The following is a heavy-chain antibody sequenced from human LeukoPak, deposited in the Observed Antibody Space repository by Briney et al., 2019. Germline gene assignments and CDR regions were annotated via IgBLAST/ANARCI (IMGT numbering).Heavy chain of an antibody. CDR2: ISGSGDRT. CDR3: AKGGRVGGGITMIRGVRNFYYYMDV. J-gene: IGHJ6*03. Sequence: GGSLRLSCAASGFTFSSYEMNWVRQAPGKGLEWVSAISGSGDRTYYADSVKGRFTISRDNSKNTLYLQMNSLRAEDTAVYYCAKGGRVGGGITMIRGVRNFYYYMDVWGKGTTVIISS. D-gene: IGHD3-10*01. V-gene: IGHV3-23*01. CDR1: GFTFSSYE.